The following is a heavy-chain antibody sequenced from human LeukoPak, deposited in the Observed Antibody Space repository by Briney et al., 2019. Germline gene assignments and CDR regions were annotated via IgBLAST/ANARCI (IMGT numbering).Heavy chain of an antibody. CDR1: GSSFTSYW. CDR3: ARLGGSSWPRYYYMDV. J-gene: IGHJ6*03. V-gene: IGHV5-51*01. Sequence: GASLQISCQGSGSSFTSYWIGWVRQLPGKGLEWMGIIYPGDSDTRYSPSFQGQVTISVDMSISTAYLQWSSLKASDTAMYYCARLGGSSWPRYYYMDVWGKGTTVTISS. D-gene: IGHD6-13*01. CDR2: IYPGDSDT.